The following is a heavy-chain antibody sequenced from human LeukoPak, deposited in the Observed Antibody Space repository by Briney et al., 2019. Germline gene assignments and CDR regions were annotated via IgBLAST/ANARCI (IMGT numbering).Heavy chain of an antibody. CDR1: GGSISSSSYY. V-gene: IGHV4-39*01. J-gene: IGHJ4*02. CDR2: IYYSGST. D-gene: IGHD2-15*01. CDR3: ARHEVGAAPFGY. Sequence: PSETLSLTCTVSGGSISSSSYYWGWIRQPPGKGLEWIGSIYYSGSTYYNPSLKSRATISVDTSKNQFSLKLSSVTAADTAVYYCARHEVGAAPFGYWGQGTLVTVSS.